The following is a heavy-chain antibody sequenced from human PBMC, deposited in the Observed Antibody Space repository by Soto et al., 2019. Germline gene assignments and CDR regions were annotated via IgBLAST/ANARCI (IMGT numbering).Heavy chain of an antibody. Sequence: PSETLSLTCAVYGGSFSGYYWSWIRQPPGKGLEWIGEINHSGSTNYNPSLKSRVTISVDTSKNQFSLKLSSVTAADTAVYYCARCYRVRQQLVLFDYWGQGTLVTVSS. CDR2: INHSGST. CDR3: ARCYRVRQQLVLFDY. V-gene: IGHV4-34*01. D-gene: IGHD6-13*01. CDR1: GGSFSGYY. J-gene: IGHJ4*02.